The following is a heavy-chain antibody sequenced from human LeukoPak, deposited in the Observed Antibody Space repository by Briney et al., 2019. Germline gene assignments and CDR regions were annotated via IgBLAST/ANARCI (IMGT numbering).Heavy chain of an antibody. V-gene: IGHV4-61*02. CDR2: IYTSGST. CDR3: ARGWYQLPKSYYYYMDV. D-gene: IGHD2-2*01. CDR1: GGSISSGSYY. J-gene: IGHJ6*03. Sequence: SETLSLTCTVSGGSISSGSYYWSWIRQPAGKGLEWIGRIYTSGSTNYNPSLKSRVTISVDTSKNQFSLKLSSVTAADTAVYYCARGWYQLPKSYYYYMDVRGKGTTVTVSS.